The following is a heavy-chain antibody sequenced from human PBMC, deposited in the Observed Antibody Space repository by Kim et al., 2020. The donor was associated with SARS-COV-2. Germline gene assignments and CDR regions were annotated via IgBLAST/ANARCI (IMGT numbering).Heavy chain of an antibody. V-gene: IGHV3-48*02. CDR3: ARSTSSGWYVDY. Sequence: YATSVKGRFHIARDNATNSLSLQMRSLRDEGTAVYYCARSTSSGWYVDYWGQGTLVTVSS. J-gene: IGHJ4*02. D-gene: IGHD6-19*01.